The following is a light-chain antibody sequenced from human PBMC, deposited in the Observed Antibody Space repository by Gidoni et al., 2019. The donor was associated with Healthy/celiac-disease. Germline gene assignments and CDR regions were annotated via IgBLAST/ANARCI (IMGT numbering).Light chain of an antibody. Sequence: EIVFTQSPGTLSLSPGERATLSCRASQSVSSSYLAWYQQKPGQAPRLLIYGASSRATGIPDRFSGSGSGTDFTLTISRLEAEDFAVYYCQQYGSSPPRTFGQGTKLEIK. CDR3: QQYGSSPPRT. J-gene: IGKJ2*01. V-gene: IGKV3-20*01. CDR1: QSVSSSY. CDR2: GAS.